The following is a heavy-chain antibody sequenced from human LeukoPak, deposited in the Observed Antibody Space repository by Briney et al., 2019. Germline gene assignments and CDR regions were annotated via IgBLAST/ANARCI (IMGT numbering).Heavy chain of an antibody. D-gene: IGHD2-15*01. CDR3: ARDNRYCSGGSCYNNFDY. CDR1: GYTFTSYG. V-gene: IGHV1-2*02. Sequence: GASVKVSCKASGYTFTSYGISWVRQAPGQGLEWMGWINPNSGGTNYAQKFQGRVTMTRDTSISTAYMELSRLRSDDTAVYYCARDNRYCSGGSCYNNFDYWGQGTLVTVSS. J-gene: IGHJ4*02. CDR2: INPNSGGT.